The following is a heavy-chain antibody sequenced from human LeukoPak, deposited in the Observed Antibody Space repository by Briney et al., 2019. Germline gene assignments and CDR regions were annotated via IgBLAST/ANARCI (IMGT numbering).Heavy chain of an antibody. CDR2: ISAYNGNT. J-gene: IGHJ4*02. D-gene: IGHD3-22*01. CDR3: ARDQVTYYYDSSGYPFDY. Sequence: ASVKVSCKASGYTFTSYGISWVRQAPGQGLEWMGWISAYNGNTNYAQKLQGRVTMTTDTSTSTAYMELRSLRSDDTAVYYCARDQVTYYYDSSGYPFDYWGQGTLVTVSS. CDR1: GYTFTSYG. V-gene: IGHV1-18*01.